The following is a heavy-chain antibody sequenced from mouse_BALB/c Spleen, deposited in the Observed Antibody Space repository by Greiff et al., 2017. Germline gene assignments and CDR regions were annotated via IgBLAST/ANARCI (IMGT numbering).Heavy chain of an antibody. CDR2: IYPGDGDT. J-gene: IGHJ2*01. V-gene: IGHV1-87*01. CDR1: GYTFTSYW. D-gene: IGHD2-14*01. CDR3: ARRGYRYYFDY. Sequence: VQLQQSGAELARPGASVKLSCKASGYTFTSYWIQWVKQRPGQGLEWIGAIYPGDGDTRYTQKFKGKATLTADKSSSTAYMQLSSLASEDSAVYYCARRGYRYYFDYWGQGTTLTVSS.